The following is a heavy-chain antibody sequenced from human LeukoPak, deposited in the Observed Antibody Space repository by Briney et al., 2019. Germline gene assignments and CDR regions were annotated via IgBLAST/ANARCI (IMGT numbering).Heavy chain of an antibody. CDR1: GYTFTGYY. CDR3: ARDSSKRDYDFWSGYYRFDP. Sequence: ASVKVSCKASGYTFTGYYMHWVRQAPGQGLEWMGRINPNGGGTNYAQKFQGRVTMTRDTSISTAYMELSRLRSDDTAVYYCARDSSKRDYDFWSGYYRFDPWGQGTLVTVSS. CDR2: INPNGGGT. J-gene: IGHJ5*02. V-gene: IGHV1-2*06. D-gene: IGHD3-3*01.